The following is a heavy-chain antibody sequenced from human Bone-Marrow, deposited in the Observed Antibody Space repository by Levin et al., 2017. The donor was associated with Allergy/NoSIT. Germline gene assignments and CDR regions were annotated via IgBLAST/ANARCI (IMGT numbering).Heavy chain of an antibody. CDR1: GDSVNSHRAA. J-gene: IGHJ4*02. D-gene: IGHD3-10*01. Sequence: SETLSLTCTVSGDSVNSHRAAWSWIRQPPGKGLEWIGYIYYYDSGSALYNPSLKSRVTISADTSKNQVSLKMTSVNAADTAVYYCARRTRVRGVISYFDYWGPGALVAVSS. CDR2: IYYYDSGSA. CDR3: ARRTRVRGVISYFDY. V-gene: IGHV4-61*01.